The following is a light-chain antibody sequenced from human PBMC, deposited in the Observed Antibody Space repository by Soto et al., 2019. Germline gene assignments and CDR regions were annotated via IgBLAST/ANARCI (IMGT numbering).Light chain of an antibody. Sequence: QSALTQPASVSGSPGQSITISCTGTSSDGGGYNYGSWYQQHPGKAPKLMIYDVSNRPSGVSNRFAGSKSGNTASLTISGLQAEDEADYYCSSYTSSSFWVFGGGTKLTVL. J-gene: IGLJ3*02. CDR3: SSYTSSSFWV. V-gene: IGLV2-14*01. CDR1: SSDGGGYNY. CDR2: DVS.